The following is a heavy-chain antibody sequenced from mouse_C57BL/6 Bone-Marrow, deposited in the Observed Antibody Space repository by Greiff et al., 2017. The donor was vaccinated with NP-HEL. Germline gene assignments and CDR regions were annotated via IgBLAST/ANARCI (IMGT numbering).Heavy chain of an antibody. D-gene: IGHD1-1*02. CDR1: GFNITDDY. V-gene: IGHV14-4*01. J-gene: IGHJ3*01. CDR2: IDPENGDT. Sequence: EVQLQQSGAELVRPGASVKLSCTASGFNITDDYMHWVKQRPEQGLEWIGWIDPENGDTEYASKFQGKATITADTSSNTAYLQLSSLTSEDTAVYYCTTLMAPFAYWGQGTLVTVSA. CDR3: TTLMAPFAY.